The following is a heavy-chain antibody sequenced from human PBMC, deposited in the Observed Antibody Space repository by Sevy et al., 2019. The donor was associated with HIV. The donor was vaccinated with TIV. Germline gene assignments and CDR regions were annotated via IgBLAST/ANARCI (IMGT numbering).Heavy chain of an antibody. D-gene: IGHD1-1*01. CDR3: ARDSTTRPRVLDY. Sequence: SETLSLTCSVSGVSISSYFWTWVRQSPGKGLEWIGNIYFTGNTDYSPSLKSRVSLSLDTYKTHFSLTLNSVTAADTAVYYCARDSTTRPRVLDYWGQGTLVTVSS. CDR1: GVSISSYF. CDR2: IYFTGNT. V-gene: IGHV4-59*01. J-gene: IGHJ4*02.